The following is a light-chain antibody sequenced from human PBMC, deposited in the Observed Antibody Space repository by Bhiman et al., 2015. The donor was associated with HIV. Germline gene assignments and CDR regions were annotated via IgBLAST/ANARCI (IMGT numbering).Light chain of an antibody. CDR2: QNN. J-gene: IGLJ1*01. Sequence: SYELAQPPSVSLSPGQTATITCSGDKLGEKFASWYQQKPGQSPILIIYQNNKRASGIPERISGSNSGDTATLTTSGAQAMDEADYYCQVWDSSTAWVFGTGTKVTVL. V-gene: IGLV3-1*01. CDR1: KLGEKF. CDR3: QVWDSSTAWV.